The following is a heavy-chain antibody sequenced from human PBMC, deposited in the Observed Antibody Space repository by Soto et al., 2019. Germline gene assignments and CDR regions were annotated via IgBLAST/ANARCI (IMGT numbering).Heavy chain of an antibody. V-gene: IGHV4-39*01. J-gene: IGHJ6*02. CDR3: AISLTIFGVVIIPPYGMDV. CDR1: GCSISSSSYY. CDR2: IYYSGST. D-gene: IGHD3-3*01. Sequence: PSETLSLTSTVSGCSISSSSYYWGWIRQPPGKGLEWIGSIYYSGSTYYNPSLKSRVTISVDTSKNQFSLKLSSVTAADTAVYYRAISLTIFGVVIIPPYGMDVWGQGTTVT.